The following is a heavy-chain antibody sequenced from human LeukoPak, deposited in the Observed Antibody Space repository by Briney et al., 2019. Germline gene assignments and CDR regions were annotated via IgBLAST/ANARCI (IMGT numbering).Heavy chain of an antibody. CDR3: ARNFDYYDSSGYYPPPSFDY. CDR1: GWTFSGYY. Sequence: SETLSLNCAVYGWTFSGYYWSWIRQPPGQGLEWIGEINHSGSTNYNPSLKSRVTISVDTSKNQFSLKLSSVTAADTAVYYCARNFDYYDSSGYYPPPSFDYWGQGTLVTVSS. CDR2: INHSGST. J-gene: IGHJ4*02. V-gene: IGHV4-34*01. D-gene: IGHD3-22*01.